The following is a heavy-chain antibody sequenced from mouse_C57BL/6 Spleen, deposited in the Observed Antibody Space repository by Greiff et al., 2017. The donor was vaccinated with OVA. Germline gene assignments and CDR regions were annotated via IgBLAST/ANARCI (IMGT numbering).Heavy chain of an antibody. CDR1: GYTFTSYW. Sequence: VQLQQPGAELVMPGASVKLSCKASGYTFTSYWMHWVKQRPGQGLEWIGEIDPSDSYTNYNQKFKGKSTLTVDKSSSTAYMQLSSLTSEDSAVYYGARKDDYDEGWFAYWGQGTLVTVSA. D-gene: IGHD2-4*01. V-gene: IGHV1-69*01. J-gene: IGHJ3*01. CDR2: IDPSDSYT. CDR3: ARKDDYDEGWFAY.